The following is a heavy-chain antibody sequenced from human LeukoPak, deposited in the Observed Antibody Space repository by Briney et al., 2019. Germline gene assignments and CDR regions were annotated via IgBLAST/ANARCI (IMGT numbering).Heavy chain of an antibody. J-gene: IGHJ3*02. Sequence: SEALSLTCTVSGGSVSSGSYYWSWIRQPPGKGLEWIGYIYNSGSTNYNPSLKSRVTISVDTSKNQFSLKLSSVTAADTAFYYCAGVNYYYDSSGYFRRGAFDIWGQGTMVTVSS. CDR3: AGVNYYYDSSGYFRRGAFDI. D-gene: IGHD3-22*01. CDR2: IYNSGST. V-gene: IGHV4-61*01. CDR1: GGSVSSGSYY.